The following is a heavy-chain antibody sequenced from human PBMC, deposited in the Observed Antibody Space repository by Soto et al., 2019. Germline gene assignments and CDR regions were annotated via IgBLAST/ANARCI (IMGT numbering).Heavy chain of an antibody. CDR1: GFTFSSYE. Sequence: GGSLRLSCAASGFTFSSYEMNWVRQAPGKGLEWVSYISSSGSTIYYADSVKGRFTISRDNAKNSLYLQMNSLRAEDTAVYYCARGGYCSSTSCQTYYYYMDVWGKGTTVTVSS. CDR2: ISSSGSTI. V-gene: IGHV3-48*03. D-gene: IGHD2-2*01. J-gene: IGHJ6*03. CDR3: ARGGYCSSTSCQTYYYYMDV.